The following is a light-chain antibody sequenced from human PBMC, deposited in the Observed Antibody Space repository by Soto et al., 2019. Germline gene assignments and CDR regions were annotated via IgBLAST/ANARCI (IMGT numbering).Light chain of an antibody. CDR2: GNS. J-gene: IGLJ2*01. CDR1: SSNIGAGYD. V-gene: IGLV1-40*01. Sequence: QSVLTQPPSVSGAPGQRVTISCTGSSSNIGAGYDVHWYQQLPGTAPKLLIYGNSNRPSGVPDRFSGSKSGTSASLAITGLQAEDEADYYCQSYDSSLSVVFGGGTKAHRP. CDR3: QSYDSSLSVV.